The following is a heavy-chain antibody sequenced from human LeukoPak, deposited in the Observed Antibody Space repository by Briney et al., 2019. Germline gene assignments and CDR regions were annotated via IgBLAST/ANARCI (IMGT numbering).Heavy chain of an antibody. V-gene: IGHV4-30-4*01. CDR2: MHYSGST. D-gene: IGHD6-19*01. CDR3: ARDGNKISVPGFNWFDP. Sequence: SQTLSLTCTVSGDSISSADYYWSWIRQSPGKGLEWIAYMHYSGSTYSNPSLRSRVTISMDTSKNHLSLKLSSVTAADTAVYYCARDGNKISVPGFNWFDPWGQGTLVTVSS. CDR1: GDSISSADYY. J-gene: IGHJ5*02.